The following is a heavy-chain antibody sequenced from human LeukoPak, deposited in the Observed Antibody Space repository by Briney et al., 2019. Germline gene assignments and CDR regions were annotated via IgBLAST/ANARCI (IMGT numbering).Heavy chain of an antibody. J-gene: IGHJ4*02. D-gene: IGHD3-22*01. CDR1: GGSFSGYY. CDR3: ARGWSYYDSGGYHLTAYYFDY. Sequence: SETLSLTCAVYGGSFSGYYWSWIRQPPGKGLEWIGEINHSGSTNYNPSLKSRVTISVDTSKNQFSLKLSSVTAADTAVYYCARGWSYYDSGGYHLTAYYFDYWGQGTLVTVSS. CDR2: INHSGST. V-gene: IGHV4-34*01.